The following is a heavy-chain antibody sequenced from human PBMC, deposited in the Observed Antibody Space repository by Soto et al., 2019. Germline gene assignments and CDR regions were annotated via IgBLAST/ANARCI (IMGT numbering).Heavy chain of an antibody. CDR2: IYYSGST. V-gene: IGHV4-59*01. CDR3: ARVGGSYFSRGYGFDP. D-gene: IGHD1-26*01. CDR1: GGSISSYY. Sequence: PSETLSLTCTVSGGSISSYYWSWIRQPPGKGLKWIGYIYYSGSTNYNPSLKSRVTISLDTSKNQFSLKMNSVTAADTAVYYCARVGGSYFSRGYGFDPWGQGTLVTVSS. J-gene: IGHJ5*02.